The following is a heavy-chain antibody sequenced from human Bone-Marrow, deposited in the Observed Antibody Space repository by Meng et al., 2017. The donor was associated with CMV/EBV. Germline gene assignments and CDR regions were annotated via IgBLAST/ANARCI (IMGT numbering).Heavy chain of an antibody. CDR1: GFTFDDYG. CDR3: ARAWAAMDYYYYGMDV. CDR2: INWNGGST. Sequence: GESLKISCAASGFTFDDYGMSWVRQAPGKGLEWVSGINWNGGSTGYADSVKGRFTISRDNAKNSLYLQMNSLRAEDTALYYCARAWAAMDYYYYGMDVWGQGTTVTGSS. D-gene: IGHD2-2*01. J-gene: IGHJ6*01. V-gene: IGHV3-20*04.